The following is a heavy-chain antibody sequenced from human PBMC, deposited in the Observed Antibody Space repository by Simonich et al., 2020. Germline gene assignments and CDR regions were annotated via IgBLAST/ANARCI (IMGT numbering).Heavy chain of an antibody. J-gene: IGHJ2*01. Sequence: QVQLVQSGAEVKKPGASVKVSCKASGYTFTGYYMHWVRQAPGQGLDGREGSNPNMGGKNYAQKFQGRVTMTRDTSISTAYMGLSRLRSDDTAVYYCARDELGIQHWYFDLWGRGTLVTVSS. CDR3: ARDELGIQHWYFDL. V-gene: IGHV1-2*02. CDR2: SNPNMGGK. D-gene: IGHD7-27*01. CDR1: GYTFTGYY.